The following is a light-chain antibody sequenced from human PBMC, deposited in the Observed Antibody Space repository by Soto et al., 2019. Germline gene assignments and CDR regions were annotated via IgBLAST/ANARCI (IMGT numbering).Light chain of an antibody. V-gene: IGKV4-1*01. CDR1: QSVLYSSNNKNY. J-gene: IGKJ1*01. CDR3: QQYYSTPPT. CDR2: SAS. Sequence: DIVMTQSPDSLAVSLRERATIICKSSQSVLYSSNNKNYLAWYQQKPGQPLKLLIYSASTRESGVPDRFSGSGSETDFTLTISSLQAEDVAVYYCQQYYSTPPTFGQGTKVEIK.